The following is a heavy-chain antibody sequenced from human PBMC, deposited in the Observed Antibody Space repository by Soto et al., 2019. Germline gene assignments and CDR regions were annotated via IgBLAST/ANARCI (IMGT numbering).Heavy chain of an antibody. J-gene: IGHJ1*01. CDR3: ARGRFAVAGTPECFQH. Sequence: EVQLVESGGGLVQPGGSLRLSCAASGFTVSSNYMSWVRQAPGKGLEWVSVIYSGGSTYYADSVKGRFTISRDNSKNTLYLQMNSLRAEDTAVYYCARGRFAVAGTPECFQHWGQGTLVTVSS. D-gene: IGHD6-19*01. CDR2: IYSGGST. V-gene: IGHV3-66*01. CDR1: GFTVSSNY.